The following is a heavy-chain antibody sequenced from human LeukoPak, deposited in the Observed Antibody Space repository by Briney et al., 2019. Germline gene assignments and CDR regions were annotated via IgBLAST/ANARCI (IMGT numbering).Heavy chain of an antibody. D-gene: IGHD6-13*01. CDR1: GGSISTYF. CDR2: IFYTGMT. J-gene: IGHJ3*02. V-gene: IGHV4-59*01. Sequence: SETLSLTCTVSGGSISTYFWSWIRQPPGKGLEWIGYIFYTGMTNYNPSLKRRVTISVDTSKNQLSLRLTSVTAADTAVYFCARATAAGLNAFDIWGQGTMVTVSS. CDR3: ARATAAGLNAFDI.